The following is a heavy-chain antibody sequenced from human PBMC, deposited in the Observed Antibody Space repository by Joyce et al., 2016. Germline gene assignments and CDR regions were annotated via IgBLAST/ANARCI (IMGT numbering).Heavy chain of an antibody. Sequence: EVQLVESGGGLAQPGESLRLSCAASGFIFSDYSMAWVRQTPGQGLDGFAFISATSDVIYYPDSVRGRFTISRDNVKNSLYLQMDSLRAEDSGLYYGAKSYGSPWFHYWGQGTLVTVSS. D-gene: IGHD6-19*01. V-gene: IGHV3-48*01. CDR3: AKSYGSPWFHY. CDR1: GFIFSDYS. J-gene: IGHJ4*02. CDR2: ISATSDVI.